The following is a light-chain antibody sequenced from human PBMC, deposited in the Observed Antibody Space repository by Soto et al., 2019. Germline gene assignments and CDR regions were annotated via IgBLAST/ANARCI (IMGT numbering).Light chain of an antibody. CDR1: QSVSSSY. J-gene: IGKJ4*01. V-gene: IGKV3-20*01. CDR2: GAS. CDR3: QQYGSSPLT. Sequence: EIVLTQSPGTLSLSPGERATLSCRASQSVSSSYLAWYQQKPGQAPRLLIYGASTRATGIPARFSGSGSGTDFTLTINRLEPEDFAMYYCQQYGSSPLTFGGGTKVDIK.